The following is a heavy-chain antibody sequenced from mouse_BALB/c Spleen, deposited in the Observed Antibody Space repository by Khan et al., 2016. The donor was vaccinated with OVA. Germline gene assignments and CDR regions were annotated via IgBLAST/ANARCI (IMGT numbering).Heavy chain of an antibody. J-gene: IGHJ2*01. CDR1: GFTFSSYT. Sequence: EVALVESGGDLVKPGGSLKLSCAASGFTFSSYTMSWIRQTPAKRLEWVASLSSGDSIYSPDRVKGRFTIPRVNDGNSLYLQMRSVRAEDTAMYYCARGRGSTFDYGGQGTTLTVSS. V-gene: IGHV5-6-5*01. CDR3: ARGRGSTFDY. D-gene: IGHD2-1*01. CDR2: LSSGDSI.